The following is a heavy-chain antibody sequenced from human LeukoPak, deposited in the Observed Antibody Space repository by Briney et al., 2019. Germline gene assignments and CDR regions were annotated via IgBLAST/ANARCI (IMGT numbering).Heavy chain of an antibody. D-gene: IGHD6-6*01. CDR1: GGTFSSYA. Sequence: ASVKVSCKASGGTFSSYAIGWVRQAPGQGLEWMGGIIPIFGTANYAQKFQGRVTITADKSTSTAYMELSSLRSEDTAVYYCARLVIAARHSPTDYWGQGTLVTVSS. J-gene: IGHJ4*02. CDR3: ARLVIAARHSPTDY. CDR2: IIPIFGTA. V-gene: IGHV1-69*06.